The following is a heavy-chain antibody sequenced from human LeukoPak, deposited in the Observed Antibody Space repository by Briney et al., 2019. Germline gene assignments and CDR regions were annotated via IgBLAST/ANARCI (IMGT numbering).Heavy chain of an antibody. CDR2: ISKNGDTV. CDR1: GFAFSDYY. V-gene: IGHV3-11*01. D-gene: IGHD3-22*01. Sequence: GGSLRLSCAASGFAFSDYYMTWIRQAPGQGLEWVSYISKNGDTVYYLDSVKGRFTISRDNAKKSLYLQMSSLRAEDTAVYYCARDRGLRYDSSGLLGYWGQGTLVTVSS. J-gene: IGHJ4*02. CDR3: ARDRGLRYDSSGLLGY.